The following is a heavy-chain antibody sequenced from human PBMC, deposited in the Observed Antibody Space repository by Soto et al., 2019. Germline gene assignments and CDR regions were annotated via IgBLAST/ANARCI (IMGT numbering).Heavy chain of an antibody. Sequence: QVPLVQSGAEVKEPGDSVRVSCEASGYTFTAYHIHWVRQAPGQGLEWMGWINPKFGDTGYAQDFQGRVSMTIDMSISTVYMELSRLTSDDTAIYYCARNMDYYYGRGSGNGHGVWGQGTTVTVFS. J-gene: IGHJ6*02. CDR2: INPKFGDT. CDR3: ARNMDYYYGRGSGNGHGV. V-gene: IGHV1-2*02. CDR1: GYTFTAYH. D-gene: IGHD3-10*02.